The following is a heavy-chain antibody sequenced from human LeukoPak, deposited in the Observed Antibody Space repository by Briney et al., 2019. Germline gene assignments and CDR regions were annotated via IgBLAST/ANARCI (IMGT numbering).Heavy chain of an antibody. CDR3: ARVNRSHYSFDY. V-gene: IGHV4-30-4*01. CDR1: GDPISSGDYY. D-gene: IGHD1-26*01. Sequence: SETLSLTCTVSGDPISSGDYYWTWIRQPPGKGLEWIGYIYYSGSTYYNPSLKSRVTISVDTSKNQFSLKLSSVTAADTAVYYCARVNRSHYSFDYWGQGTLVTVSS. CDR2: IYYSGST. J-gene: IGHJ4*02.